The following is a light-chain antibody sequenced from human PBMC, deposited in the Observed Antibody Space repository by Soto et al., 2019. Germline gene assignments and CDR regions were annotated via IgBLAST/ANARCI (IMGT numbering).Light chain of an antibody. CDR2: DVN. J-gene: IGLJ1*01. V-gene: IGLV2-14*03. Sequence: QSALTQPASVSGSPGQSIAISCTGTSSDVGGYNYVSWYQQHPGKAPKLMIYDVNNRPSGVSNRFSGSKSGNTASLTISGLQAEDEDDYYCCSYTTSSTYVFGTGTKVTVL. CDR1: SSDVGGYNY. CDR3: CSYTTSSTYV.